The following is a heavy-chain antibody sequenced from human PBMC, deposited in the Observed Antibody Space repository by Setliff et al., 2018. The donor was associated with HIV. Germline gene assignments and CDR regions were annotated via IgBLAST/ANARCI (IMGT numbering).Heavy chain of an antibody. D-gene: IGHD2-2*01. CDR2: IHHNGDT. V-gene: IGHV4-59*01. CDR3: AGDTHSPSRWDH. J-gene: IGHJ4*02. CDR1: GDSISNYF. Sequence: SETLSLTCTISGDSISNYFWTWIRQPPGKALEWIGYIHHNGDTNFNPSLKSRVSMSVDTSNSRVSLRLTSVTAADTAMYYCAGDTHSPSRWDHWGQGTLVTVSS.